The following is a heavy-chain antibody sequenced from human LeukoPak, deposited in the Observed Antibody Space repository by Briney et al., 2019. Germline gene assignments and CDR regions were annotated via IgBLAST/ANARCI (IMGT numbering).Heavy chain of an antibody. D-gene: IGHD3-9*01. Sequence: PSETLSLTCAVSCYSIRSGYYWGWIRQPPGKGLEWIGTIYHSGSTYYNPSLKSRVTISLDTSKNQFSLKLSSVTAADTAVYYCARVRMTGTLDVWGKGTTVTVSS. CDR2: IYHSGST. CDR1: CYSIRSGYY. J-gene: IGHJ6*04. CDR3: ARVRMTGTLDV. V-gene: IGHV4-38-2*01.